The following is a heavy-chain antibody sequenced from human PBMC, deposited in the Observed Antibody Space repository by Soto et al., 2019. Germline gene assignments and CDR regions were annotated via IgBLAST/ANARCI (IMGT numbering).Heavy chain of an antibody. D-gene: IGHD2-15*01. CDR2: ISYDGGYK. V-gene: IGHV3-30*03. Sequence: QVQLVESGGGVVQPGRSLRLSCAASGFMFSLYDIHWVRQAPGKGLEWVSVISYDGGYKYYAESVKGRFTISRDNSRKILYLQVDGLTAEDTGVYFCARGGFDVKGGSRKVGSGPGGDLWGRGTLVTVSS. CDR1: GFMFSLYD. CDR3: ARGGFDVKGGSRKVGSGPGGDL. J-gene: IGHJ5*02.